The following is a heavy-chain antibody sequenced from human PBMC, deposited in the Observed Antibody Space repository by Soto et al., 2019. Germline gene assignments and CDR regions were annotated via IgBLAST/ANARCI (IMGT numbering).Heavy chain of an antibody. CDR3: ARMTTVVSPFDP. V-gene: IGHV2-70*01. CDR2: IDWDDDK. Sequence: TQTVKLTCTFSGPSLSKSEMCVSWIRQPPGKALEWLPLIDWDDDKYYSTSLKTRLTISKDTSKNQVVLTMTNMDPVDTATYYCARMTTVVSPFDPWGQGTLVTVSS. J-gene: IGHJ5*02. D-gene: IGHD4-17*01. CDR1: GPSLSKSEMC.